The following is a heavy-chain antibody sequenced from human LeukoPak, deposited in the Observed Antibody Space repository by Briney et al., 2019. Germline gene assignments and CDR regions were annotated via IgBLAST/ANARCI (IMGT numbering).Heavy chain of an antibody. V-gene: IGHV3-7*01. CDR1: GFTFSSYW. Sequence: GGSLRLSCAASGFTFSSYWMSWVRQAPGKGLEWVANIKKDGSEKYSVDSVKGRFTISRDNAKTSLYLQMNSLRAEDTAVYYCARDQRGFDYWGQGTLVTVSS. J-gene: IGHJ4*02. CDR3: ARDQRGFDY. D-gene: IGHD3-16*01. CDR2: IKKDGSEK.